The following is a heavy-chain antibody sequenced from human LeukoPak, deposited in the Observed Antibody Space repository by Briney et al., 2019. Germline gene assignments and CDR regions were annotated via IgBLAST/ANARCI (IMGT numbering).Heavy chain of an antibody. CDR3: IVSGYSGYDFDY. CDR2: INPNSSGT. D-gene: IGHD5-12*01. V-gene: IGHV1-2*02. CDR1: GYTFTGYY. Sequence: ASVKVSCKASGYTFTGYYMHWVRQAPGQGLEWMGWINPNSSGTNYAQKFQGRVTMTRDTSISTAYMELSRLRSDDTAIYYCIVSGYSGYDFDYWGQGTLVTVSS. J-gene: IGHJ4*02.